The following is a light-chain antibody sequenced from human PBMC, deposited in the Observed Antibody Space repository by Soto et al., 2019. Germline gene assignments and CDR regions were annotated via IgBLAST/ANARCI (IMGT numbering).Light chain of an antibody. CDR3: CSYAGSTTWV. Sequence: QSALTQPASVSGSPGQAITISCTGTSSDVGRYNLVSWFQQHPGKAPKLMIYEGSKRPSWVSSRFSGSKSGNTASLTISGLQTEDEADYYCCSYAGSTTWVFGGGTKLTVL. CDR1: SSDVGRYNL. CDR2: EGS. J-gene: IGLJ3*02. V-gene: IGLV2-23*01.